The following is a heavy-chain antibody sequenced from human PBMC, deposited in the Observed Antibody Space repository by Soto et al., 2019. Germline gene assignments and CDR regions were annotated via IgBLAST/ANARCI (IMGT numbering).Heavy chain of an antibody. CDR1: GYTFTGYY. D-gene: IGHD3-9*01. J-gene: IGHJ3*02. CDR2: INPNSGGT. CDR3: ARPRKYYDILTGYYMDAFDI. V-gene: IGHV1-2*02. Sequence: ASVKVSCKASGYTFTGYYMHWVRQAPGQRLEWMGWINPNSGGTNYSQKFQGRVTMTRDTSTSTAYMELSSPRSEDTAVYYCARPRKYYDILTGYYMDAFDIWGQGTMVTVSS.